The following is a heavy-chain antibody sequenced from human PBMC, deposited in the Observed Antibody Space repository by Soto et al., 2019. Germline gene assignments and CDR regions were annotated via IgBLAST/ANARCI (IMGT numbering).Heavy chain of an antibody. J-gene: IGHJ6*02. V-gene: IGHV3-23*04. CDR2: LRGGGGST. CDR1: GFTFSNYA. CDR3: AKDLAVGDSLWGGYFFGMDV. Sequence: EVQVVESGGGLAQPGGSLRLTCVASGFTFSNYAMSWVRQAPGRGLEWVSSLRGGGGSTYHADSVKGRFTIFRDNSKDMLFLQMNGLTADDTAVYYCAKDLAVGDSLWGGYFFGMDVWGQGTTVTVSS. D-gene: IGHD1-26*01.